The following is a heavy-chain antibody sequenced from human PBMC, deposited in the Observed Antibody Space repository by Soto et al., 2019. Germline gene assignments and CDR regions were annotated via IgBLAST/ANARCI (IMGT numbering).Heavy chain of an antibody. V-gene: IGHV3-30-3*01. Sequence: GGSLRLSCAASGFTFSSYAMHWVRQAPGKGLEWVAVISYDGSNKYYADSVKGRFTLSRDNSKNTLYLQMNSLRAEDTAVYYGARGCGGDCCSGNYYYYGMDVWGEATTVTVAS. CDR2: ISYDGSNK. D-gene: IGHD2-21*02. J-gene: IGHJ6*04. CDR3: ARGCGGDCCSGNYYYYGMDV. CDR1: GFTFSSYA.